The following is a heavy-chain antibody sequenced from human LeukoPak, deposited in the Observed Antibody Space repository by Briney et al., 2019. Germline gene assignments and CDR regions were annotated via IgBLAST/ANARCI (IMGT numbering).Heavy chain of an antibody. D-gene: IGHD4-17*01. Sequence: GGSLRLSCAASGFTFDDYAMHWVRQAPGKGLEWVSGISWNSGSIGYADSVKGRFTISRDNAKNSLYLQMNSLRAEDTASYYCAKDQIPTHYGEGTGLDYWGQGTLVTVSS. CDR1: GFTFDDYA. V-gene: IGHV3-9*01. CDR2: ISWNSGSI. J-gene: IGHJ4*02. CDR3: AKDQIPTHYGEGTGLDY.